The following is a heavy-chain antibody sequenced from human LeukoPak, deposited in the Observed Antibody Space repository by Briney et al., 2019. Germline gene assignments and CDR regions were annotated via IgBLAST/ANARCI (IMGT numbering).Heavy chain of an antibody. J-gene: IGHJ4*02. CDR2: IKDDGSET. D-gene: IGHD5-18*01. CDR1: RFTFSNYW. Sequence: GGSLRLSCAASRFTFSNYWMAWVRQAPGKGPEWVANIKDDGSETYYVASVKGRFTISRDNAKDSLYLQMNSLRAEDTAVYYCAREPRGYSYGLWGRGTLVTVSS. V-gene: IGHV3-7*01. CDR3: AREPRGYSYGL.